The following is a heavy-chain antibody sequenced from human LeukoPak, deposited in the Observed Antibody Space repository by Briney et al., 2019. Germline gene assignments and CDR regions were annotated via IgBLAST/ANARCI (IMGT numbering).Heavy chain of an antibody. CDR1: GFTFNNYA. J-gene: IGHJ4*02. CDR3: ARVYGVGYYDYVWGSYRFTPADY. V-gene: IGHV3-23*01. D-gene: IGHD3-16*02. CDR2: ISGSGDDI. Sequence: GGSLRLSCATSGFTFNNYAMGWVRQAPGKGLEWVSSISGSGDDISYADSVRGRFTISRDNSKNTLCLQMNSLRAEDTAVYYCARVYGVGYYDYVWGSYRFTPADYWGQGTLVTVSS.